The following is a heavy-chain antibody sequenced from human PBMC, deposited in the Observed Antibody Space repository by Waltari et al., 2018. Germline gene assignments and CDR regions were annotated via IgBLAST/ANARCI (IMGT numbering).Heavy chain of an antibody. D-gene: IGHD3-22*01. Sequence: QVQLVQSGAEVKKPGSSVKVSCKASGGTFSSYAISWVRQAPGQGLEWMGRIIPIFGTANYAQKFQGRVTITADKSTSTAYMELSSLRSEDTAVYYCALRLWDYDSSPSYYYYYGMDVWGQGTTVTVSS. CDR2: IIPIFGTA. CDR3: ALRLWDYDSSPSYYYYYGMDV. CDR1: GGTFSSYA. V-gene: IGHV1-69*08. J-gene: IGHJ6*02.